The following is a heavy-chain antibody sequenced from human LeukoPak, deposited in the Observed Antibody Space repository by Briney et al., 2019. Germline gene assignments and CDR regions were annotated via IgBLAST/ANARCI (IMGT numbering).Heavy chain of an antibody. CDR3: VKDRPCDVCKPMDA. CDR2: VGRSGANT. V-gene: IGHV3-23*01. D-gene: IGHD2-21*02. J-gene: IGHJ6*02. Sequence: GGSLRLSCGASGFTFTSYSMSWVRQAPGKGLEWVSGVGRSGANTYYADSVKGRFTISRDNSKNTVYLQLNSLRVEDTAIYYCVKDRPCDVCKPMDAWGQETTVTVSS. CDR1: GFTFTSYS.